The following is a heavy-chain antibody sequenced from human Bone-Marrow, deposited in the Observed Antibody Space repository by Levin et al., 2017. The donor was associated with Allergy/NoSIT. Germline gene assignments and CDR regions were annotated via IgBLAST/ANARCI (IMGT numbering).Heavy chain of an antibody. J-gene: IGHJ5*02. CDR2: IYHSGST. CDR1: GGSISSSNW. Sequence: SETLSLTCAVSGGSISSSNWWSWVRQPPGKGLEWIGEIYHSGSTNYNPSLKSRVTISVNKSKNQFSLKLSSVTAADTAVYYCARRLRYFDWLLLENWFDPWGQGTLVTVSS. V-gene: IGHV4-4*02. D-gene: IGHD3-9*01. CDR3: ARRLRYFDWLLLENWFDP.